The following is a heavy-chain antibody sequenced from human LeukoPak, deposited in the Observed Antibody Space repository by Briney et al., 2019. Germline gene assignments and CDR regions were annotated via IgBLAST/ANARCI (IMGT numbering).Heavy chain of an antibody. V-gene: IGHV3-23*01. CDR2: ISGIGGRT. J-gene: IGHJ4*02. Sequence: GGSLRLSCAASGFTFSSYAMSWVRQAPGKGPEWVSDISGIGGRTYYADSVKGRFTISRDNGKHTLYLQMNSLRAEDTALYYCAKDIRPRPEGFDYWGQGTLVTVSS. CDR3: AKDIRPRPEGFDY. CDR1: GFTFSSYA.